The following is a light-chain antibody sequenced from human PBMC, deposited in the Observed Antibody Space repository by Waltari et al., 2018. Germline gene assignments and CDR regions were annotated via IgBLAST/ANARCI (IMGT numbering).Light chain of an antibody. J-gene: IGLJ3*02. CDR3: QVWDSDTYWV. CDR1: DRETKS. V-gene: IGLV3-9*02. Sequence: SYDLAQPISVSVAMGPSARISCGGNDRETKSVDWYQQKPGQAPVLVIYMDTNRPSAIPDRFSAANSGNTATLIISRAQAGDEADYYCQVWDSDTYWVFGGGTRLTVL. CDR2: MDT.